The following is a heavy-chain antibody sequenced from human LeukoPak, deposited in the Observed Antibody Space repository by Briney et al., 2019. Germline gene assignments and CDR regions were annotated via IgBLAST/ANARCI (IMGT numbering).Heavy chain of an antibody. V-gene: IGHV3-48*02. CDR3: ARSVGGHFDY. CDR1: GFSFSVYS. CDR2: ITSNSATI. J-gene: IGHJ4*02. D-gene: IGHD3-16*01. Sequence: PGGSLRVSCAASGFSFSVYSMNWVRQPPGMGLEWVSYITSNSATIQYADSVKGRFTISRDNAKNSLSLQMNSLRDEDTAVYYCARSVGGHFDYWGQGMLVTVSS.